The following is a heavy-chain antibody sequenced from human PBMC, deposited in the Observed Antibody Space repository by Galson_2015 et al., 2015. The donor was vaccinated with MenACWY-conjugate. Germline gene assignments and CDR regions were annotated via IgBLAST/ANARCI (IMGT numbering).Heavy chain of an antibody. CDR2: ISGAGIT. D-gene: IGHD6-19*01. V-gene: IGHV3-53*01. Sequence: SLRLSCAASGFSVSSKYMSWVRQAPGKGLEWVSDISGAGITYYADSVKGRVTISRDNSKNTLTLQMNSLRDEDTALYYCASRPGAEAGPFDFWGQGTLATVSS. CDR3: ASRPGAEAGPFDF. J-gene: IGHJ4*02. CDR1: GFSVSSKY.